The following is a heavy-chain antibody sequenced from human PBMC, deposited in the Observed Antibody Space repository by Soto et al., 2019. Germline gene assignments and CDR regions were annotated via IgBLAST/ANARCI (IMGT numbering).Heavy chain of an antibody. CDR1: GGTSNTYT. J-gene: IGHJ4*02. CDR3: ATWRSFSGSYCFDY. V-gene: IGHV1-69*06. Sequence: QVQLVQSGAEVKKPGSSVKVSCEASGGTSNTYTVNWVRQAPGHGLEWIGQIIPRYDSVNYVENFQGRVTITADNSTNTAYMELSSLTSDDTALYYCATWRSFSGSYCFDYWGQGTLISVSS. CDR2: IIPRYDSV. D-gene: IGHD1-26*01.